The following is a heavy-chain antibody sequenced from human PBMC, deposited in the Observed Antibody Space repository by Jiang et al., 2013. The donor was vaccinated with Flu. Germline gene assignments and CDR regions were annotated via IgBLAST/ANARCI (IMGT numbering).Heavy chain of an antibody. Sequence: SGAEVKKPGSSVKVSCKASSDSVSDPDINWVRQAPGHGLEWMGGINPIFGTTNYAQKFQGRVTVTADKSTTTVYMEVNSLTSDDTAMYYCACPPRGGQLRPPWDYWGQGTLVTVSS. CDR1: SDSVSDPD. CDR3: ACPPRGGQLRPPWDY. V-gene: IGHV1-69*06. D-gene: IGHD1-1*01. J-gene: IGHJ4*02. CDR2: INPIFGTT.